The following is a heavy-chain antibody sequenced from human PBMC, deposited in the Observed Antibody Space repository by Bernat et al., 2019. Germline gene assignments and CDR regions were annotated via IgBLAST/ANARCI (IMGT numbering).Heavy chain of an antibody. CDR2: IYYSGST. D-gene: IGHD5-12*01. CDR1: GGSISSSSYY. CDR3: AREGDIVATIIDY. J-gene: IGHJ4*02. V-gene: IGHV4-39*02. Sequence: QVQLQESGPGLVKPSETLSLTCTVSGGSISSSSYYWGWIRQPPGKGLEWIGSIYYSGSTYYNPSLKSRVTISVDTSKNQFSLKLSSVTAADTAVYYCAREGDIVATIIDYWGQGTLVTVSS.